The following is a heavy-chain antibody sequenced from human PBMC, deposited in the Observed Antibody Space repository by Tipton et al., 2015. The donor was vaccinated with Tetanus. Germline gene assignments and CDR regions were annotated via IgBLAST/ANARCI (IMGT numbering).Heavy chain of an antibody. Sequence: SLRLSCAASGFTFSNHGMHWVRQAPGKGLEWVAVMSKDGGFKHYVDSAKGRFTISRDNAKNTLNLQMNSLRAEDTAVYYCAKESLWVLDGTNLDYWGQGTLVTVSS. CDR2: MSKDGGFK. CDR1: GFTFSNHG. V-gene: IGHV3-30*18. CDR3: AKESLWVLDGTNLDY. D-gene: IGHD5-24*01. J-gene: IGHJ4*02.